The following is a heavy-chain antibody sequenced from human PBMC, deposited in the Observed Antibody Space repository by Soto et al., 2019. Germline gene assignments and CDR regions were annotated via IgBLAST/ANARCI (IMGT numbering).Heavy chain of an antibody. V-gene: IGHV4-39*01. CDR2: IYYSGST. D-gene: IGHD4-17*01. CDR3: ARLEITVTIPNWFDP. CDR1: GGSISSSSYY. J-gene: IGHJ5*02. Sequence: ETLSLTCTVSGGSISSSSYYWGWIRQPPGKGLEWIGSIYYSGSTYYNPSLKSRVTISVDKAKNQFSLKLSSVTAADTAVYYCARLEITVTIPNWFDPWGQGTLVTVSS.